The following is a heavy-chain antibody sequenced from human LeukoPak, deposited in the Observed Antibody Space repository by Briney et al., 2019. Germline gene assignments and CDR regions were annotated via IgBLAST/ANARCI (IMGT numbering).Heavy chain of an antibody. J-gene: IGHJ4*02. V-gene: IGHV3-15*01. D-gene: IGHD3-22*01. CDR3: TTNFYDSSGYPLGFEY. CDR2: IKSKTNGGTT. Sequence: GGSLRLYCAGSGFTYSKAWMIWVRQAPGKGLEWVGRIKSKTNGGTTDYPVPVQGRFIISRDDSTNTLYLQMNSLKTEDTAVYYCTTNFYDSSGYPLGFEYWGQGTLVTVSS. CDR1: GFTYSKAW.